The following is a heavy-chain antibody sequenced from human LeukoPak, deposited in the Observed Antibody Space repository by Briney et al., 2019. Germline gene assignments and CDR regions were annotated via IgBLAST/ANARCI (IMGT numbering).Heavy chain of an antibody. CDR1: GFTFSNYG. CDR3: AREGMGTTFSARFDP. J-gene: IGHJ5*02. V-gene: IGHV3-30*03. CDR2: VSSDGSID. Sequence: GSLRLSCAASGFTFSNYGMHWVRQAPGKGLEWVAVVSSDGSIDYYADSLRGRFTVSRDNSKNMMFLQFNTLRPEDTAVYYCAREGMGTTFSARFDPWGQGTLVTVSS. D-gene: IGHD1-7*01.